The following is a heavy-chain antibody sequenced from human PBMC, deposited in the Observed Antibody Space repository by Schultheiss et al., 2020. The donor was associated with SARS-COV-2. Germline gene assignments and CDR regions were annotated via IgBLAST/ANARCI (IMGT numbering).Heavy chain of an antibody. CDR3: ATERQPTGAGTDHADF. D-gene: IGHD6-19*01. CDR2: IKSKTDGGTT. J-gene: IGHJ4*02. CDR1: GFTFSNAW. V-gene: IGHV3-15*01. Sequence: GGSLRLSCAASGFTFSNAWMSWVRQAPGKGLEWVGRIKSKTDGGTTDYAAPVKGRFTISRDDSKNTLYLQMNSLRAEDTAVYYCATERQPTGAGTDHADFWGQGTLVTVSS.